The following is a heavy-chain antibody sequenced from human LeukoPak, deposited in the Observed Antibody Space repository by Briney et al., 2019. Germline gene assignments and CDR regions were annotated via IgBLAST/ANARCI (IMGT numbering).Heavy chain of an antibody. CDR2: IKQDGSEK. CDR3: ARSGGGTSTTGFDY. CDR1: EFTFSSYW. Sequence: PGGSLRLSCAASEFTFSSYWMSWVRQAPGKGLEWMANIKQDGSEKYYVDSVKGRFTISRDNAKNSLYLQMNSLRAEDTAVYYCARSGGGTSTTGFDYWGQGTLVTVSS. D-gene: IGHD4-17*01. J-gene: IGHJ4*02. V-gene: IGHV3-7*01.